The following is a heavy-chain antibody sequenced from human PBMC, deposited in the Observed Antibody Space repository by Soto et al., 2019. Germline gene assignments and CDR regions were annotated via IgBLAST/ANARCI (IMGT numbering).Heavy chain of an antibody. V-gene: IGHV1-18*04. CDR2: IGAYNANT. CDR3: ARIQYTWFDP. Sequence: QVQLVQSGAEVKKPGASVKVSCKTSGYTFTSYSITWVRQAPGQGLEWMGRIGAYNANTHYAQNLLGRVTMTTDTSTSTAYMELRSLRSDDTAVYYCARIQYTWFDPWGQGTLVTVSS. J-gene: IGHJ5*02. CDR1: GYTFTSYS.